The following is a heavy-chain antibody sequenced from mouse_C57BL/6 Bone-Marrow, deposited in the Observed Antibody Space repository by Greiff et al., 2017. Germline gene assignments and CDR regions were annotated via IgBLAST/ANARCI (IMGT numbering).Heavy chain of an antibody. V-gene: IGHV1-81*01. Sequence: VQLKQSGAELARPGASVKLSCKASGYTFTSYGISWVKQRTGQGLEWIGEIYPRSGNTYYNEKFKGKATLTADKSSSTAYMELRSLTSEDSAVYFCARAPYYGSSSYYVDYWGQGTTLTVSA. D-gene: IGHD1-1*01. CDR2: IYPRSGNT. J-gene: IGHJ2*01. CDR3: ARAPYYGSSSYYVDY. CDR1: GYTFTSYG.